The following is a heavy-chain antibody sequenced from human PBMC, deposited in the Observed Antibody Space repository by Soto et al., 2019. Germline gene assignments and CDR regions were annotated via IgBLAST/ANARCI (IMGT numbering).Heavy chain of an antibody. Sequence: GGSLRPSCAASGFTFNNYGIHWVRQAPGKGLEWVAVIWFDGTNQDYADSVKARFTISRDNSKNTVSLQINSLRAEDTAVYYCARDATGSYTHFDYWGQGTLVTVSS. D-gene: IGHD1-26*01. CDR2: IWFDGTNQ. CDR3: ARDATGSYTHFDY. V-gene: IGHV3-33*01. J-gene: IGHJ4*02. CDR1: GFTFNNYG.